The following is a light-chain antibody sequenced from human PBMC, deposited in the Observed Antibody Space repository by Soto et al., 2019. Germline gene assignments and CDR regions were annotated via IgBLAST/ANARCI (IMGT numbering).Light chain of an antibody. CDR1: RSNIGTNY. J-gene: IGLJ2*01. V-gene: IGLV1-47*02. CDR2: SST. Sequence: QLVLTQPPSASGTPGQRVTISCSGSRSNIGTNYVYWYQQLPGTAPKLLIYSSTKRPSGVPDRISGSKSGTSASLAISGLRSDDEANYYCAAWDDSLSGPVFGGGTKLTVL. CDR3: AAWDDSLSGPV.